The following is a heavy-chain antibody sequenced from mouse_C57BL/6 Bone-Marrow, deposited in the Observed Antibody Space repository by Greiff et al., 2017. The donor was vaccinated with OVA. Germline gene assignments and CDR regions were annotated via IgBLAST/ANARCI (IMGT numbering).Heavy chain of an antibody. CDR3: ARTPFTTVVAPYAMDY. CDR1: GFTFSDYG. CDR2: ISNLAYSI. Sequence: EVKVVESGGGLVQPGGSLKLSCAASGFTFSDYGMAWVRQAPRKGPEWVAFISNLAYSIYYADTVTGRFTISRENAKNTLYLEMSSLRSEDTAMYYCARTPFTTVVAPYAMDYWGQGTSVTVSS. D-gene: IGHD1-1*01. J-gene: IGHJ4*01. V-gene: IGHV5-15*01.